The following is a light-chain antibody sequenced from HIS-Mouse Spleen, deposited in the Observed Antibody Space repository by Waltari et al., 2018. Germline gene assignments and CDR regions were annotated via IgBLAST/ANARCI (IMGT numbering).Light chain of an antibody. V-gene: IGLV2-14*01. CDR3: SSYTSSSSWV. CDR1: SSDVGGYNY. CDR2: EVS. Sequence: QSALTQPASVSGSPGQSITISCTGTSSDVGGYNYVSWYQQHPGKAPKLMIYEVSNRPSGVPNLFSGSKSGNTASLTISGLQAEDEADYYCSSYTSSSSWVFGGGTKLTVL. J-gene: IGLJ3*02.